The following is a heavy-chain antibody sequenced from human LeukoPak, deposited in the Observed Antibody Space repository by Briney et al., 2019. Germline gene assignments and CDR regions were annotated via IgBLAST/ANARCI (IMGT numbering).Heavy chain of an antibody. Sequence: SETLSLTCTVSGGSISSHYWSWIRQPPGKGLEWIGYIYYSGSTNYNPSLKSRVTISVDTSKNQFSLKLSSVTAADTAVYYCARDLSPLGIAAAGRGYWGQGTLVTVSS. D-gene: IGHD6-13*01. CDR3: ARDLSPLGIAAAGRGY. CDR1: GGSISSHY. J-gene: IGHJ4*02. CDR2: IYYSGST. V-gene: IGHV4-59*11.